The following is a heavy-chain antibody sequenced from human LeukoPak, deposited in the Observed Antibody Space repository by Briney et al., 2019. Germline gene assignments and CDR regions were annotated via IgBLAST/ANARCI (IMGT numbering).Heavy chain of an antibody. D-gene: IGHD6-13*01. CDR2: ISGGDGTT. CDR1: GFPFSSYA. CDR3: AKASGYSSSWYVDY. J-gene: IGHJ4*02. Sequence: QAGGSLRLSCAASGFPFSSYAMSWVRQAPGKGLEWVSAISGGDGTTYYADSVKGRFTISRDNSKNTLYLQMNSLRAEDTAVYYCAKASGYSSSWYVDYWGQGTLVTVSS. V-gene: IGHV3-23*01.